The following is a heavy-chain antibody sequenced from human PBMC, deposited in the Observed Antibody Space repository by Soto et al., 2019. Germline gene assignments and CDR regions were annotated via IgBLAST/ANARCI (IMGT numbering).Heavy chain of an antibody. J-gene: IGHJ5*02. Sequence: PGESLKISCKGSGYSFTSYWIGWVRQMPGKGLEWMGIIYPGDSDTRYSPSFQGQVTISADRSISTAYLQWSSLKASDTAMYYCARHRPKIPYYDFWSGYEYNWFDPWGQGTLVTVSS. V-gene: IGHV5-51*01. CDR2: IYPGDSDT. CDR3: ARHRPKIPYYDFWSGYEYNWFDP. CDR1: GYSFTSYW. D-gene: IGHD3-3*01.